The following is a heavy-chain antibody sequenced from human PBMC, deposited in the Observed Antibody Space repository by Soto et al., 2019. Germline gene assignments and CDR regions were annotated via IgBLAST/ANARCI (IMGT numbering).Heavy chain of an antibody. CDR2: IWYDGSNK. CDR3: ARAPITMVRGVTPYYFDY. Sequence: GGSLRLSCAASGFTFSSYGMHWVRQAPGKGLEWVAVIWYDGSNKYYADSVKGRFTISRDNSKNTLYLQMNSLRAEDTAVYYCARAPITMVRGVTPYYFDYWGQGTLVTVSS. J-gene: IGHJ4*02. V-gene: IGHV3-33*01. CDR1: GFTFSSYG. D-gene: IGHD3-10*01.